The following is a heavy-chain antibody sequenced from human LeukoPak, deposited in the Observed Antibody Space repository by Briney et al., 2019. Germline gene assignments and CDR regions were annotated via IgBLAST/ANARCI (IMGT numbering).Heavy chain of an antibody. Sequence: ASVKVSCKSSGYTFTSYTIHWVRQAPGQRLEWMGWINAGSGDTKYSQNFQGRVTITRDTSASTAYMELSSLRSEDRALYFCARQTVGFDYWGQGTLVTDSS. V-gene: IGHV1-3*01. D-gene: IGHD1-26*01. CDR1: GYTFTSYT. J-gene: IGHJ4*02. CDR3: ARQTVGFDY. CDR2: INAGSGDT.